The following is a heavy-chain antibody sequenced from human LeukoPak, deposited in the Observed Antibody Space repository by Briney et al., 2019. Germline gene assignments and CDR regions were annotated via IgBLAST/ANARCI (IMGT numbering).Heavy chain of an antibody. CDR2: INPNSGGT. J-gene: IGHJ4*02. V-gene: IGHV1-2*04. CDR1: GYTFTGCY. Sequence: ASVKVSCKASGYTFTGCYMHWVRQAPGQGLEWMGWINPNSGGTNYAQKFQGWVTMTRDTSISTAYMELSSLRSEDTAVYYCAADLFPGENDYWGQGTLVTVSS. CDR3: AADLFPGENDY. D-gene: IGHD3-16*01.